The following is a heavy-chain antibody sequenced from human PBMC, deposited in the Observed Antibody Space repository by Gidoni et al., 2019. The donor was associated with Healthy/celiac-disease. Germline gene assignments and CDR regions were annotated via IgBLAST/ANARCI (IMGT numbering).Heavy chain of an antibody. J-gene: IGHJ4*02. D-gene: IGHD3-10*01. CDR2: ISQSGST. Sequence: QVQLQQWGAGLLKPSETLSLTCAVYGGSFSGNYWSWIRQPPGKGLEWIGEISQSGSTNYNPSLKSRVTISVETSKSQVSLKLSSVTAADTAVYYCARAPRERRFYYGSGSSYYFDSWGQGTLVTVSS. CDR1: GGSFSGNY. V-gene: IGHV4-34*01. CDR3: ARAPRERRFYYGSGSSYYFDS.